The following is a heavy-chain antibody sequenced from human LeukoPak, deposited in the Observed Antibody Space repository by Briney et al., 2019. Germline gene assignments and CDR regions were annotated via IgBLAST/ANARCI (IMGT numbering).Heavy chain of an antibody. D-gene: IGHD3-10*01. CDR3: ALWLEWGRIDY. CDR1: GFTFSSYS. Sequence: GGSLRLSCAASGFTFSSYSMNWVRQAPGKGLEWVSSISSSSGYIHYADSVKGRFTISRDNAKNSLYLQMNSLRAEDTAVYYCALWLEWGRIDYWGQGTLVTVSS. V-gene: IGHV3-21*01. J-gene: IGHJ4*02. CDR2: ISSSSGYI.